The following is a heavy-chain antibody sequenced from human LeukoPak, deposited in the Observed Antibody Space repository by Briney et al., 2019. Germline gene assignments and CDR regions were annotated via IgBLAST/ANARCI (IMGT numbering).Heavy chain of an antibody. J-gene: IGHJ4*02. V-gene: IGHV4-39*07. CDR1: GGSISSSSYY. D-gene: IGHD3-10*01. CDR3: ARGNGSGSYYNVMNN. Sequence: SETLSLTCTVSGGSISSSSYYWGWIRQPPGKGLEWIGSIYYSGSTYYNPSLKSRVTISVDTSKNQFSLKLSSVTAADTAVYYCARGNGSGSYYNVMNNWGQGTLVTVSS. CDR2: IYYSGST.